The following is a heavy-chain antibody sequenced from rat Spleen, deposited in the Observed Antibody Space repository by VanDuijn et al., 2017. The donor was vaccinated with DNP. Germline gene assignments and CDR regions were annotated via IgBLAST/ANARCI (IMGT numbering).Heavy chain of an antibody. V-gene: IGHV3-1*01. CDR3: ARLEFGGYTYYFDY. J-gene: IGHJ2*01. CDR1: GYSITRNY. D-gene: IGHD1-11*01. CDR2: ISYSGST. Sequence: EVQLQESGPGLVKPSQSLSLTCSVTGYSITRNYWGWIRKFPGNKMEWIGHISYSGSTSYNPSLKSRISITRDTSKNQFFLQLNSVTTDDTATYYCARLEFGGYTYYFDYWGQGVMVTVSS.